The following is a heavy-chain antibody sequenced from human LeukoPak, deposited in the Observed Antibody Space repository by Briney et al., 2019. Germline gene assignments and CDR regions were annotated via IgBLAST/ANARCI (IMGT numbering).Heavy chain of an antibody. Sequence: PGGSLRLSCAASGFTFNSYAMSWVRQAPGKGLEWVSAISGSGNRRYYADSVKGRFTISRDNSKNTLYLQMNSLRVEDTAVYYCAKGGDIVVVPAATLDYWGQGTLVTVSS. J-gene: IGHJ4*02. CDR2: ISGSGNRR. CDR1: GFTFNSYA. D-gene: IGHD2-2*01. V-gene: IGHV3-23*01. CDR3: AKGGDIVVVPAATLDY.